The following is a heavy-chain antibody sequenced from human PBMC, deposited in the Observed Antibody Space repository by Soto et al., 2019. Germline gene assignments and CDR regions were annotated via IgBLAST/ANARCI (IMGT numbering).Heavy chain of an antibody. J-gene: IGHJ6*02. CDR2: IYSGGVT. D-gene: IGHD1-1*01. Sequence: WRSLRLSCSASVFTVNSYQMNWVRQAPGKGLEWVSVIYSGGVTYHTGSVMGRFTVTRDSYKNTVYLQMNSLRVDDTAIYYCARDPSTTGFYGLDVWGQGTTVTVSS. V-gene: IGHV3-53*01. CDR1: VFTVNSYQ. CDR3: ARDPSTTGFYGLDV.